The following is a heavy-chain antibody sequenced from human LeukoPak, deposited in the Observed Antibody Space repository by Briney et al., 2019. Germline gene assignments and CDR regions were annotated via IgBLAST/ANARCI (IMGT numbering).Heavy chain of an antibody. CDR2: ISTSSDSTM. V-gene: IGHV3-11*01. J-gene: IGHJ6*02. CDR1: GFTFSDYY. Sequence: GGSLRLSCAASGFTFSDYYMSWIRQAPGKGLEWVSYISTSSDSTMYYADSVKGRFTISRNNAKNSLYLQMNSLRAEDTAVYYCARGHYGLDVWGQGTTVTVSS. CDR3: ARGHYGLDV.